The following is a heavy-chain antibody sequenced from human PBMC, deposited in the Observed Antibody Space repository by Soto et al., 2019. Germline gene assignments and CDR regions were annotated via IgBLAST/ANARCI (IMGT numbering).Heavy chain of an antibody. Sequence: SLRLSCASSVFTFDDYAMHCVRHSPGQGLQWVSGISWNSASTGYGESVRGRFTISRDNSKNSLYLQVSSLRPEDTAMYYCVKDTKHMGNLGWFLSWGQGTLDNLS. V-gene: IGHV3-9*01. D-gene: IGHD6-19*01. J-gene: IGHJ5*02. CDR2: ISWNSAST. CDR3: VKDTKHMGNLGWFLS. CDR1: VFTFDDYA.